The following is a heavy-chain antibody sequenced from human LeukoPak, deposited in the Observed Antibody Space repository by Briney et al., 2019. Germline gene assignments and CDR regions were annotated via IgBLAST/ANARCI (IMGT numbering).Heavy chain of an antibody. J-gene: IGHJ6*04. CDR2: ISGSGVST. V-gene: IGHV3-23*01. Sequence: GGSLRLSCAASGFTFSKYAMSWVRQAPGKGLEWVSAISGSGVSTYYADSVKGRFTISRDNSKNTLYLQMNGLRAEDTAVYYCAKDPRGYYYGMDVWGKGTTVTVSS. D-gene: IGHD3-10*01. CDR3: AKDPRGYYYGMDV. CDR1: GFTFSKYA.